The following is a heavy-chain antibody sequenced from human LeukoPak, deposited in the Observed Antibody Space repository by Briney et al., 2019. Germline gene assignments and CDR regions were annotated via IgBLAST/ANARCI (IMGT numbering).Heavy chain of an antibody. CDR3: VRDYFCSGGTCDDCFDP. Sequence: ASVKVSCKASGYTFTNYGISWVRQAPGQGLEWMAWISTYDHDTNYAQKFRGRVTMTTDTSTSTSYMELRSLGSDDTAVYYCVRDYFCSGGTCDDCFDPWGQGTLVTVSS. J-gene: IGHJ5*02. CDR2: ISTYDHDT. CDR1: GYTFTNYG. D-gene: IGHD2-15*01. V-gene: IGHV1-18*01.